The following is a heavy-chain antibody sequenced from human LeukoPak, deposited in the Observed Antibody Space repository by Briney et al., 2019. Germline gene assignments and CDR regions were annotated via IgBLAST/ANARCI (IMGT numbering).Heavy chain of an antibody. J-gene: IGHJ6*02. CDR2: ISTQSGNT. CDR3: ARDGLMVYATYYYYGMDV. CDR1: GYTLTSYG. V-gene: IGHV1-18*01. D-gene: IGHD2-8*01. Sequence: ASVKVSCKASGYTLTSYGINWMRQAPGQGLEWMGWISTQSGNTNYAQKVQGRLTLTTDGSTNTAYMELRSLRSDDTAVYYCARDGLMVYATYYYYGMDVWGQGTTVTVSS.